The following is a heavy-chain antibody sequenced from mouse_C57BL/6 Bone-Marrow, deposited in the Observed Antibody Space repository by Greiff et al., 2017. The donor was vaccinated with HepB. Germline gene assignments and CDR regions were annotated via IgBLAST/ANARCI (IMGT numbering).Heavy chain of an antibody. CDR2: INPNNGGT. CDR1: GYTFTDYS. CDR3: ARGVAHYYYAMDY. J-gene: IGHJ4*01. Sequence: EVMLVESGPELVKPGASVKISCKASGYTFTDYSMDWVKQSHGKSLEWIGDINPNNGGTNYNQKFKGKATLTVDKSSSTAYMELRSLTSEDTAVYCCARGVAHYYYAMDYWGQGTSVTVSS. D-gene: IGHD1-1*01. V-gene: IGHV1-18*01.